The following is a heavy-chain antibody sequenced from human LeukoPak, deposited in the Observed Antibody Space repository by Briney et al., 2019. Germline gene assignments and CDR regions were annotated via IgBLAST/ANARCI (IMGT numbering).Heavy chain of an antibody. J-gene: IGHJ4*02. CDR1: GFTFSSYW. V-gene: IGHV3-7*01. Sequence: PGRSLRLSCAASGFTFSSYWMSWVRQAPGKGLEWVANIKQDGSEKYYVDSVKGRFTISRDNAKNSLYLQMNSLRAEDTAVYYCAREALPYYDILTGVDYWGQGTLVTVSS. CDR2: IKQDGSEK. CDR3: AREALPYYDILTGVDY. D-gene: IGHD3-9*01.